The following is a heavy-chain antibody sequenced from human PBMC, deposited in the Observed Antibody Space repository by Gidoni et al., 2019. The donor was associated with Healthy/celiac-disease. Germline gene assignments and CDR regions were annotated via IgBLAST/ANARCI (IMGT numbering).Heavy chain of an antibody. CDR2: ISYDGSNK. Sequence: QVQLVESGGGVVQPGRSLRPSCAASGFPFSSYGMHWVRQAPGKGLEWVAVISYDGSNKYYADSVKGRFTISRDNSKNTLYLQMNSLRAEDTAVYYCAKDREIVLTLYYYYGMDVWGQGTTVTVSS. D-gene: IGHD2-15*01. CDR1: GFPFSSYG. J-gene: IGHJ6*02. CDR3: AKDREIVLTLYYYYGMDV. V-gene: IGHV3-30*18.